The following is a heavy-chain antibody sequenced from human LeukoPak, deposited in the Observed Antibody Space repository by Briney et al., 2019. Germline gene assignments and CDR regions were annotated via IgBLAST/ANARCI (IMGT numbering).Heavy chain of an antibody. J-gene: IGHJ4*02. Sequence: ALVKVSCKASGYTFTGYYMHWVRQAPGQGLEWMGRINPNSGGTNYAQKFQGRVTMTRDTSISTAYMELSRLRSDDAAAYYCASGGGSYSTLVRYWGQGTLVTVSS. CDR2: INPNSGGT. V-gene: IGHV1-2*06. CDR1: GYTFTGYY. D-gene: IGHD1-26*01. CDR3: ASGGGSYSTLVRY.